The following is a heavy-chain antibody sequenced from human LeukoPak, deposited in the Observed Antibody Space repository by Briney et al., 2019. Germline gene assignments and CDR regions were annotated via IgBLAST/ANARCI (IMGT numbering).Heavy chain of an antibody. D-gene: IGHD6-13*01. CDR1: GFTFDDYA. V-gene: IGHV3-9*01. CDR3: AKDRMAAGTNYYYYYMDV. CDR2: ITWNSGSI. J-gene: IGHJ6*03. Sequence: LTGGPLRLSCAASGFTFDDYAMHWVRQPPGKGLEWVSGITWNSGSIAYADSVKGRFTISRDNAKNSLYLQMNSLRAEDTALYYCAKDRMAAGTNYYYYYMDVWGKGTPVTVSS.